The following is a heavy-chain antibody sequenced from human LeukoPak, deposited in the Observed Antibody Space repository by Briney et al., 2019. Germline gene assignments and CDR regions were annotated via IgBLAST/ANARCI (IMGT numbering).Heavy chain of an antibody. D-gene: IGHD1-14*01. CDR1: GFIVSDHY. CDR2: IYSGDYT. J-gene: IGHJ4*02. CDR3: AVLSPRRIDPRFDQ. V-gene: IGHV3-53*01. Sequence: PGGSLRLSCAASGFIVSDHYMTWVRQAPGKGLEWVSVIYSGDYTHYADSMEGRFTISRDNSKNTLYLQMHSLRVEDTAVYYCAVLSPRRIDPRFDQWGQGTLVTVSS.